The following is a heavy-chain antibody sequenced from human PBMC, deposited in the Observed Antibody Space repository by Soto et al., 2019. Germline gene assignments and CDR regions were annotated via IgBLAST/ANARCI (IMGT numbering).Heavy chain of an antibody. V-gene: IGHV3-23*01. CDR2: ISGSGGST. J-gene: IGHJ5*02. CDR1: GFTFSNYA. CDR3: AKEGTRVRGVRHNWFDP. D-gene: IGHD3-10*01. Sequence: WGSLRLSCAASGFTFSNYAMNWVRQAPGEGLEWVSVISGSGGSTYHADSVKGRFTVSRDNSKNTLYLQMNRLRAEDTAIYYCAKEGTRVRGVRHNWFDPWGQGTLVTV.